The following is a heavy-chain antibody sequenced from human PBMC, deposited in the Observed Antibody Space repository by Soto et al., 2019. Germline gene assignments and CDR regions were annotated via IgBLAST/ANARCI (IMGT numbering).Heavy chain of an antibody. CDR3: VRAVHCRSDGCSSWFDP. CDR2: IYYSGST. Sequence: SETLSLTCTVSGGSINSADYYWGWIRQPPGKGLEWIGYIYYSGSTYYNSSLQTRLTISIDTSKNFFSLKLSSVTAADTAVYFCVRAVHCRSDGCSSWFDPWGQGTMVTVSS. J-gene: IGHJ5*02. V-gene: IGHV4-30-4*01. D-gene: IGHD2-2*01. CDR1: GGSINSADYY.